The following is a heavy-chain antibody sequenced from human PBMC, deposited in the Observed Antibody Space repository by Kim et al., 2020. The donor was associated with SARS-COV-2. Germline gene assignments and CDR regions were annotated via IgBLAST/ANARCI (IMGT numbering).Heavy chain of an antibody. Sequence: VKVSCKASGGTFSSYTISWVRQAPGQGLEWMGRIIPILGIANYAQKFQGRVTITADKSTSTAYMELSSLRSEDTAVYYCARTLAAVAYGMDVWGQGTTVTVSS. CDR1: GGTFSSYT. D-gene: IGHD6-13*01. CDR2: IIPILGIA. J-gene: IGHJ6*02. CDR3: ARTLAAVAYGMDV. V-gene: IGHV1-69*02.